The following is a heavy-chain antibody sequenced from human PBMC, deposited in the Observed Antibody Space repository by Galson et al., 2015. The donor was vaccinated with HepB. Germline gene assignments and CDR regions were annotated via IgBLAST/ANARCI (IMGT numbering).Heavy chain of an antibody. D-gene: IGHD3-22*01. CDR3: ARQGLNYYDSSGYWRESDY. CDR2: ISSSSSYI. Sequence: SLRLSCAASGFTFSSYSMNWVRQAPGKGLEWVSSISSSSSYIYYADSVKGRFTISRDNAKNSLYLQMNSLRAEDTVVYYCARQGLNYYDSSGYWRESDYWGQGTLVTVSS. CDR1: GFTFSSYS. V-gene: IGHV3-21*01. J-gene: IGHJ4*02.